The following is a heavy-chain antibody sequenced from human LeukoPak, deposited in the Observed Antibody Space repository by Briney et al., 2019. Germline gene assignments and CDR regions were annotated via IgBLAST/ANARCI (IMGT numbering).Heavy chain of an antibody. Sequence: PSETLSLTCTVSGDSISSGSYYWGWIRQPPGKGLEWIGSIHYTGSTNYNPSLKSRVTISVDTSKNQFSLDLTSVTAADTALYYCARAFRESFFDYWGQGTLVTVSS. CDR2: IHYTGST. CDR3: ARAFRESFFDY. J-gene: IGHJ4*02. CDR1: GDSISSGSYY. V-gene: IGHV4-39*07.